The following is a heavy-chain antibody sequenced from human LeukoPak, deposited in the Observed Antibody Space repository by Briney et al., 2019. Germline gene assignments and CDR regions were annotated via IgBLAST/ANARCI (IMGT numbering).Heavy chain of an antibody. Sequence: SETLSLTCTVSGGSISSSSYYWGWIRQPPGKGLEWIGSIYYSGRSYYNPSLKSRVTISVDTSKNQFSLKLSSVTAADTAVYYCARRGGANWFDPWGQGTLVTVSS. D-gene: IGHD3-10*01. CDR2: IYYSGRS. J-gene: IGHJ5*02. CDR3: ARRGGANWFDP. CDR1: GGSISSSSYY. V-gene: IGHV4-39*01.